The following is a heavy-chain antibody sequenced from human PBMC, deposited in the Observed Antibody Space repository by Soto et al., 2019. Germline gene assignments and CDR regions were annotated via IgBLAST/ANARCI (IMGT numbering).Heavy chain of an antibody. CDR3: ARSYGSGSRAFAY. Sequence: QVHLVQSGVEVKKPGSSVRVSCKASGDTFSSYTINWVRQAPGLGLEWMGRVIPMLSMSNYSIKFQGRVTMTADKSTNTAYRELGSLRSEDTATYYCARSYGSGSRAFAYWGQGALVTVSS. CDR1: GDTFSSYT. D-gene: IGHD3-10*01. J-gene: IGHJ4*02. V-gene: IGHV1-69*02. CDR2: VIPMLSMS.